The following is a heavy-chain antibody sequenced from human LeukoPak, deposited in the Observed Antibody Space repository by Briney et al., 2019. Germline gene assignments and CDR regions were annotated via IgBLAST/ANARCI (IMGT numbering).Heavy chain of an antibody. D-gene: IGHD6-13*01. CDR1: GGSISSYY. Sequence: SETLSLTCTVSGGSISSYYWSWIRQPPGKGLEWIGYIYYSGGTNYNPSLKSRVTISVDTSKNQFSLKLSSVTAADTAVYYCARDGAAHFDYWGQGTLVTVSS. V-gene: IGHV4-59*01. CDR2: IYYSGGT. J-gene: IGHJ4*02. CDR3: ARDGAAHFDY.